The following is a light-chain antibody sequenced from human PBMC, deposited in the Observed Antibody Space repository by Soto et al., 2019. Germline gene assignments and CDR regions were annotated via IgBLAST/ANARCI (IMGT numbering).Light chain of an antibody. CDR2: AAS. CDR1: QDIRSN. J-gene: IGKJ2*01. CDR3: QQSLSRPPT. Sequence: DIQMTQSPSSLSASVGDRVTITCRASQDIRSNLNWYRQKPGKAPELLIFAASSLQSGVPLRFSGSGSGTDFTLTISSLQPEDFATYYCQQSLSRPPTFGQGTKLEI. V-gene: IGKV1-39*01.